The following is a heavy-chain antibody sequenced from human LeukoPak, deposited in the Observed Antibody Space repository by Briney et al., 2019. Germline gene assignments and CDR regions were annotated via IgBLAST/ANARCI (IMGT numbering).Heavy chain of an antibody. Sequence: ASVKVSCKASGYTFTGYYMHWVRQAPGQGLEWMGWINPNSGGTNYAQKFQGRVTMTRDTSISTAYMELSRLRSDDTAVYYCARDYRPDIMATITPISFDYWGQGTLVTVSS. V-gene: IGHV1-2*02. CDR3: ARDYRPDIMATITPISFDY. J-gene: IGHJ4*02. CDR2: INPNSGGT. CDR1: GYTFTGYY. D-gene: IGHD5-12*01.